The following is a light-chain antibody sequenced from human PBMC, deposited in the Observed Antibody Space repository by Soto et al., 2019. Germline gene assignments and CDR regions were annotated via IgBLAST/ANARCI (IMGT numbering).Light chain of an antibody. CDR2: VAS. CDR3: QQYGSSPFT. Sequence: DIVLTQSPGTLSLSPGERATLSCRASQTVSSNNLDWYQQKRGQAPRLLIYVASSRAAAIPDRFRGSGSGTDVTLIISSLAPEEFAVYYCQQYGSSPFTFGPGTEVDIK. CDR1: QTVSSNN. V-gene: IGKV3-20*01. J-gene: IGKJ3*01.